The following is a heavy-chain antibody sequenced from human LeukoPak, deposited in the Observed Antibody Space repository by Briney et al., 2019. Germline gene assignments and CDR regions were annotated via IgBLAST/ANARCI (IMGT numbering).Heavy chain of an antibody. V-gene: IGHV3-23*01. Sequence: GGSLRLSCAASGFTFSSYAMSWVRQAPGKGLEWVSAISGSGGSTYYADSVKGRFTISRDNSKNTLYLQMNSLRAEDTAVYYCAKDGYSSGWYQTAHFDYWGQGTLVTVSS. CDR3: AKDGYSSGWYQTAHFDY. D-gene: IGHD6-19*01. CDR1: GFTFSSYA. J-gene: IGHJ4*02. CDR2: ISGSGGST.